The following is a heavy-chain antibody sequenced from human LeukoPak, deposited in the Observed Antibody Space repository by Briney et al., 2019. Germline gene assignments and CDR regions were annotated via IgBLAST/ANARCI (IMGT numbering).Heavy chain of an antibody. CDR3: ARQSLYCSSTSCYEGYYGMDV. J-gene: IGHJ6*02. CDR1: GGSISSYY. CDR2: IYYSGST. D-gene: IGHD2-2*01. Sequence: SETLSLTCTVSGGSISSYYWSWIRQPPGKGLEWIGYIYYSGSTNYNPSLKSRVTISVDTSKNQFSLKLSSVTAADTAVYYCARQSLYCSSTSCYEGYYGMDVWGQGTTVTVSS. V-gene: IGHV4-59*08.